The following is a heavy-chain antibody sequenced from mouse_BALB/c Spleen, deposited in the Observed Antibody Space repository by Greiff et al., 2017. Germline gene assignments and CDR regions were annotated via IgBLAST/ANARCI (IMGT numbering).Heavy chain of an antibody. CDR3: ARHGDHYFDY. D-gene: IGHD2-13*01. Sequence: EVMLVESGGGLVKLGGSLKLSCAASGFTFSSYYMSWVRQTPEKRLELVAAINSNGGSTYYPDTVKGRFTISRDNAKNTLYLQMSSLKSEDTALYYCARHGDHYFDYWGQGTTLTVSS. CDR1: GFTFSSYY. J-gene: IGHJ2*01. CDR2: INSNGGST. V-gene: IGHV5-6-2*01.